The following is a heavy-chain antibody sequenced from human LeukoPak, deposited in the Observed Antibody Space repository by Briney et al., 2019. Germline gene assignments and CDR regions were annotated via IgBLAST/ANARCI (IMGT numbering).Heavy chain of an antibody. CDR1: GFTVSSNY. V-gene: IGHV4-59*04. J-gene: IGHJ4*02. D-gene: IGHD1-26*01. Sequence: GSLRLSCAASGFTVSSNYMSWVRQPPGKGLEWIGNIYYSGSTYYNASLQSRVTISIETSKNQFSLRLNSVTAADTAMYYCAKSGGYGLIDYWGQGTLVTVSS. CDR3: AKSGGYGLIDY. CDR2: IYYSGST.